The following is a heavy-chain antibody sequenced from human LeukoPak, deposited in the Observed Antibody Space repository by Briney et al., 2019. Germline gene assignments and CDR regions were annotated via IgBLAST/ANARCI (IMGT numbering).Heavy chain of an antibody. V-gene: IGHV3-33*06. Sequence: GGFLRLSCAASGFTFSSYGMHWVRQAPGKGLEWVAVIWYDGSNKYYADSVKGRFTSSRDNSKNTLYLQMNSLRAEDTAVYYCAKGRAQYCSSTSCYAFDYWGQGTLVTVSS. CDR3: AKGRAQYCSSTSCYAFDY. CDR1: GFTFSSYG. J-gene: IGHJ4*02. CDR2: IWYDGSNK. D-gene: IGHD2-2*01.